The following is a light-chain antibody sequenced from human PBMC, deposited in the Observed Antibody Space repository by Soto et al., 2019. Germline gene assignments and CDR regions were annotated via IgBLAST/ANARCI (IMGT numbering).Light chain of an antibody. J-gene: IGKJ1*01. CDR3: QQYNDWLWT. V-gene: IGKV3-15*01. CDR2: GAS. CDR1: QSVTYN. Sequence: ETMLTQSPATLSSSPGERDTLSCRATQSVTYNLAWYQQKPGQAPRLLIYGASTRATGIPARFSGRGSGTDFTLTVSSLQSEDFAVYYCQQYNDWLWTFGQGTKVEIK.